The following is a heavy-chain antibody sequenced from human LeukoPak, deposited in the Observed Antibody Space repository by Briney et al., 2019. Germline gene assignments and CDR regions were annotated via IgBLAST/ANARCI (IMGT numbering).Heavy chain of an antibody. CDR3: ARITVDRDAFDI. V-gene: IGHV4-31*03. J-gene: IGHJ3*02. CDR2: IYYSGST. CDR1: GGSISSGGYY. D-gene: IGHD4-23*01. Sequence: SETLSLTCTVSGGSISSGGYYWSWIRQHPGKGLEWIGYIYYSGSTYYNPSLKSRVTISVDTSKNQFSLKLSSVTAADTAVYYCARITVDRDAFDIWGQGTMVTVSS.